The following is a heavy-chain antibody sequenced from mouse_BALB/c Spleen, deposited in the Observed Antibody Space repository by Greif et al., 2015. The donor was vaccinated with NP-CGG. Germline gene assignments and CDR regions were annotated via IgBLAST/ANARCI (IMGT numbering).Heavy chain of an antibody. CDR2: INPSNGGT. CDR1: GYTFTSYY. CDR3: TRDGYGNSWFAY. V-gene: IGHV1S81*02. J-gene: IGHJ3*01. Sequence: QVQLQQPGAELVKPGASVKLSCKASGYTFTSYYMYWVKQRPGQGLEWIGEINPSNGGTNFNEKFKSKATLTVDKSSSTAYMQLSSLTSEDSAVYYCTRDGYGNSWFAYWGQGTLVTVSA. D-gene: IGHD2-10*02.